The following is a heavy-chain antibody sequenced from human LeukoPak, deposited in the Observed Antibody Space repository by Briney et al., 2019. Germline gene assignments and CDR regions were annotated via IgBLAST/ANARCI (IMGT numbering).Heavy chain of an antibody. CDR3: ARDKEWYSSGWYWFDP. Sequence: ASVKVSCKASGYTFTSYGISWVRQALGQGLEWMGGIIPIFGTANYAQKFQGRVTITADESTSTAYMELSSLRSEDTAVYYCARDKEWYSSGWYWFDPWGQGTLVTVSS. J-gene: IGHJ5*02. CDR2: IIPIFGTA. CDR1: GYTFTSYG. D-gene: IGHD6-19*01. V-gene: IGHV1-69*13.